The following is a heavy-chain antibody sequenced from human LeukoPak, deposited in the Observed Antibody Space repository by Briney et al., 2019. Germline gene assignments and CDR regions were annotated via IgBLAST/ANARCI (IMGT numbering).Heavy chain of an antibody. CDR2: INSDGSST. J-gene: IGHJ6*03. V-gene: IGHV3-74*01. Sequence: GGSPRLSCAASGFTFSNYWMHWVRQAPGKGLVWVSRINSDGSSTNYADSMKGRFTIFRDNAKNTLFLQIDSLRAEDTAVYYCARDPYSGTYGHLYYYYMDVWGKGTTVTISS. CDR3: ARDPYSGTYGHLYYYYMDV. D-gene: IGHD1-26*01. CDR1: GFTFSNYW.